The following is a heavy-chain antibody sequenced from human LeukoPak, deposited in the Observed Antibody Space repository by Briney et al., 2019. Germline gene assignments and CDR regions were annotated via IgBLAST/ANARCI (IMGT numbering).Heavy chain of an antibody. Sequence: SQTLSLTCAISGDSVSNNNAAWNWIRQSPSRGLEWMGRTYYMSTWYHDYALSVQSRVSINPNTSKNQFSLQLNSVTPEDTAVYYCASGWALNVWGQGTVVTVSS. CDR3: ASGWALNV. CDR2: TYYMSTWYH. CDR1: GDSVSNNNAA. V-gene: IGHV6-1*01. J-gene: IGHJ3*01. D-gene: IGHD2-15*01.